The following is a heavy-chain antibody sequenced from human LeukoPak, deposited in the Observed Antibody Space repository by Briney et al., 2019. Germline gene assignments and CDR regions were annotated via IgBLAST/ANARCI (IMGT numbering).Heavy chain of an antibody. CDR3: ARTDLQEDWFDP. Sequence: GASVTVSCTASGGTFSSYAISWVRQAPGQGLEWMGGIIPIFGTANYAQKFQGGVTITTDESTSTAYMELSSLRSEDTAVYYCARTDLQEDWFDPWGQGTLVTVSS. J-gene: IGHJ5*02. CDR2: IIPIFGTA. CDR1: GGTFSSYA. V-gene: IGHV1-69*05.